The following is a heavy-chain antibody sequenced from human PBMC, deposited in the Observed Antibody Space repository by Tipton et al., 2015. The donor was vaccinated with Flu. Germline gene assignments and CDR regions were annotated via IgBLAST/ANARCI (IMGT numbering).Heavy chain of an antibody. J-gene: IGHJ6*02. V-gene: IGHV4-59*01. CDR3: ARGVIRGDHSYGFDV. Sequence: TLSLTCTVSDGSITGCYWSWIRRPPGKGLEYIGFISYTGRPNYNPSLKSRLAISLDASNHQFSLRLRSVSAADSAVYYCARGVIRGDHSYGFDVWDQGP. CDR1: DGSITGCY. D-gene: IGHD2-21*01. CDR2: ISYTGRP.